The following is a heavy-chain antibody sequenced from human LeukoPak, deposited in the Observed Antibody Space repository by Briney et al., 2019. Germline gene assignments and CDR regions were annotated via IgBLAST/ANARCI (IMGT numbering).Heavy chain of an antibody. CDR2: LHHGGGS. Sequence: SETLSLTCTVSGGPVSVSHWWSWVRQPPGKDLEWIGELHHGGGSNYNPSLKSRATMSVDKSQNHFSLRLSSVTAADTAVYYCARGISRSGSGREGISDIWGQGTMVTVSS. CDR3: ARGISRSGSGREGISDI. J-gene: IGHJ3*02. V-gene: IGHV4-4*02. CDR1: GGPVSVSHW. D-gene: IGHD3-10*01.